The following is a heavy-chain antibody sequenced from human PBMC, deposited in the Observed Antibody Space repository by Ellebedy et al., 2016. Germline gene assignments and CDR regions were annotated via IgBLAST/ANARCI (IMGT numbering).Heavy chain of an antibody. Sequence: ASVKVSCKASGGTFSSYAISWVRQAPGQGLEWMGGIIPIFGTANYAQKFQGRVTITADESTSTAYMELSSLRSEDTAVYYCARVALGGYVGLDDAFDIWGQGTMVTVSS. CDR1: GGTFSSYA. CDR3: ARVALGGYVGLDDAFDI. V-gene: IGHV1-69*13. D-gene: IGHD5-12*01. CDR2: IIPIFGTA. J-gene: IGHJ3*02.